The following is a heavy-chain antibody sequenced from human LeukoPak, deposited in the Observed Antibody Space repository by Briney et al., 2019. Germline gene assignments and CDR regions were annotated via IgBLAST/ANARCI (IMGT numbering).Heavy chain of an antibody. Sequence: SEILSLTCTVSGGSISSSSYYWGWIRQPPGKGLEWIGSIYYSGSTYYNPSLKSRVTISVDTSKNQFSLKLSSVTAADTAVYYCARHHYGSGNWFDPWGQGTLVTVSS. D-gene: IGHD3-10*01. J-gene: IGHJ5*02. CDR3: ARHHYGSGNWFDP. CDR1: GGSISSSSYY. CDR2: IYYSGST. V-gene: IGHV4-39*01.